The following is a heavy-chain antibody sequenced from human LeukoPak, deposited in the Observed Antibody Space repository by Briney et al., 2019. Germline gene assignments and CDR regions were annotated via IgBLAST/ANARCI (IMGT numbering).Heavy chain of an antibody. J-gene: IGHJ4*02. D-gene: IGHD6-19*01. CDR1: GFTFSSYA. Sequence: GGSLRLSCAASGFTFSSYAMSWVRQAPGKGLEWVSAISGSGGSTYYADSVKGRFTISRDNSKNTLNLQMNSLRAEDTAVYYCAKPRYSSGWPHFDYWGQGTLVTVSS. CDR2: ISGSGGST. V-gene: IGHV3-23*01. CDR3: AKPRYSSGWPHFDY.